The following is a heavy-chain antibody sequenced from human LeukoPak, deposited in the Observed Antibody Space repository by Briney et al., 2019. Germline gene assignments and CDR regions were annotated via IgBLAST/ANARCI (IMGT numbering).Heavy chain of an antibody. CDR3: ASGGYYDSSGYSFC. V-gene: IGHV4-39*01. D-gene: IGHD3-22*01. J-gene: IGHJ4*02. CDR2: IYYTGST. CDR1: GGSISSGPYY. Sequence: SETLSLTCTVSGGSISSGPYYWIWIRQPPGKGLEWIGSIYYTGSTHYNVSLKSRVIISVDASRNQFSLTLTSVTAADTAVYYCASGGYYDSSGYSFCWGQGALVTVSS.